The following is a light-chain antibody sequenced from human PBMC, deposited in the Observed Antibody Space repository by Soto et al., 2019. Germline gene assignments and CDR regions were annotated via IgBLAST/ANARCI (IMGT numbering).Light chain of an antibody. CDR1: SSDLGGYND. Sequence: QSALTQPASVSGSLGQSITISCTGTSSDLGGYNDVSWYQHHPGKAPRLVIYEVTNRPSGVSNRFSGSKSGNTASLTISGLQAEDEADYYCNSFTDSSLYVFGTGTKLTVL. V-gene: IGLV2-14*01. CDR2: EVT. J-gene: IGLJ1*01. CDR3: NSFTDSSLYV.